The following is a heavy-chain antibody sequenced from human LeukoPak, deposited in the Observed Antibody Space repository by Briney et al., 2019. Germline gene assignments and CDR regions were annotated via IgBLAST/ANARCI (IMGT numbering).Heavy chain of an antibody. CDR3: ARHMGHYSNYVYYYYYGMDV. CDR2: XXXXGST. D-gene: IGHD4-11*01. V-gene: IGHV4-34*01. J-gene: IGHJ6*02. CDR1: XXXXXGXY. Sequence: SETLSLTCAVXXXXXXGXYXSXIRQPXXXXXXXXXXXXXXGSTNYNPSLKSRVTISVDTSKNQFSLKLNSVTAADTAVYYCARHMGHYSNYVYYYYYGMDVWGQGTTVTVSS.